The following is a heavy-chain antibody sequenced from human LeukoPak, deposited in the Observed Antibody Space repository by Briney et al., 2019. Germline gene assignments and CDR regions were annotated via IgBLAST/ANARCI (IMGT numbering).Heavy chain of an antibody. D-gene: IGHD6-19*01. CDR3: ARRMTVAANWFGP. Sequence: HAGGSLRLSCAASGFTFSNYWMNWVRQAPGKGLEWVANIKQDGTEKYYVDSVKGRFTISRDNAENSLNLQMNSLRAEDTAVYYCARRMTVAANWFGPWGQGTLVTVSS. J-gene: IGHJ5*02. CDR2: IKQDGTEK. CDR1: GFTFSNYW. V-gene: IGHV3-7*05.